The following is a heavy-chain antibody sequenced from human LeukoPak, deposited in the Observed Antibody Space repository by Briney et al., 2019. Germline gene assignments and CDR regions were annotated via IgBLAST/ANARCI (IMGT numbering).Heavy chain of an antibody. CDR2: INPNSGGT. V-gene: IGHV1-2*02. CDR3: ARDHYNWNGGNPSDY. J-gene: IGHJ4*02. D-gene: IGHD1-20*01. CDR1: GYTFTGYY. Sequence: ASVKVSCKASGYTFTGYYMHWVRQAPGQGLEWMGWINPNSGGTNYAQKFQGRVTMTRDTSISTAYMELSRLRSDDTAVYYCARDHYNWNGGNPSDYWGQGALVTVSS.